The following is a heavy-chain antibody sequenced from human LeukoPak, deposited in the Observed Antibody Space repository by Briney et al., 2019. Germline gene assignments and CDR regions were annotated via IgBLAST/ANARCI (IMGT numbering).Heavy chain of an antibody. CDR1: GFTFSDYW. CDR3: ARDLYASGSHDY. V-gene: IGHV3-7*04. D-gene: IGHD3-10*01. J-gene: IGHJ4*02. Sequence: GGSLRLSCAASGFTFSDYWMTWVRQAPGKGLEWVGNIRQDGSAKHYVDSVKGRFTISRDNDRNSLYLQMNSLRVDDTAVYYCARDLYASGSHDYWGQGTLVTVS. CDR2: IRQDGSAK.